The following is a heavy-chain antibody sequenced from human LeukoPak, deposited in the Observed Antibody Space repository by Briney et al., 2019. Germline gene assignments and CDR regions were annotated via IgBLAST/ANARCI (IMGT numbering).Heavy chain of an antibody. CDR1: XXVXSNXXX. D-gene: IGHD6-19*01. Sequence: XXVXSNXXXWDWIRQSPSRGLXWLGXTYYRSKWYNDYAVSVKSRIIIKSDTSKNQFSLQLNSVSPEDTAVYYCARQYEYSSGWYYFDYWGQGTLVTVSS. CDR2: TYYRSKWYN. CDR3: ARQYEYSSGWYYFDY. J-gene: IGHJ4*02. V-gene: IGHV6-1*01.